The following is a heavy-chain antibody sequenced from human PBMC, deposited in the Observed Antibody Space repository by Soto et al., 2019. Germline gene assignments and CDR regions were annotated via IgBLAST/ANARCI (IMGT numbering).Heavy chain of an antibody. CDR1: GGSISSYY. CDR2: IYYSGST. Sequence: SDTLSLTCTVSGGSISSYYWSWIRQPPGKGLEWIGYIYYSGSTNYNPSLKSRVTISVDTSKNQFSLKLSSVTAADTAVYYCAREKYSSSLPSYYYYYYMDVWGKGTTVTVSS. CDR3: AREKYSSSLPSYYYYYYMDV. V-gene: IGHV4-59*07. D-gene: IGHD6-6*01. J-gene: IGHJ6*03.